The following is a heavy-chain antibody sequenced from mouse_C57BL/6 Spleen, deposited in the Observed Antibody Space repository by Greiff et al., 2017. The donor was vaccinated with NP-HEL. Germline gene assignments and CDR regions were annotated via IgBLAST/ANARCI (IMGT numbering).Heavy chain of an antibody. CDR1: GFTFTDYY. D-gene: IGHD3-3*01. Sequence: EVQGVESGGGLVQPGGSLSLSCAASGFTFTDYYMSWVRQPPGQALEWLGFIRNKANGYTTEYRSSVKGRFTISRDNSQSILYLKMNALRAEDSATYYCARWRDSPGFAYWGQGTLVTVSA. CDR3: ARWRDSPGFAY. CDR2: IRNKANGYTT. V-gene: IGHV7-3*01. J-gene: IGHJ3*01.